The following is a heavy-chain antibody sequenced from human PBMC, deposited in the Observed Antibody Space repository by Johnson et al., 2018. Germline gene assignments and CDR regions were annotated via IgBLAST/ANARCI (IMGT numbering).Heavy chain of an antibody. CDR1: GFTFNNYA. CDR2: ISYDGSNK. Sequence: QVQLQESGGGLVQPGRSLRLSCAASGFTFNNYAMHWVRQAPGKGLEWVAVISYDGSNKNYADSVRGRFTISRDKSKNTLYLQMNSLRAEDTAVYYCARGGWGVVATGGYMDVGGKGTTVTVSS. V-gene: IGHV3-30-3*01. CDR3: ARGGWGVVATGGYMDV. D-gene: IGHD5-12*01. J-gene: IGHJ6*03.